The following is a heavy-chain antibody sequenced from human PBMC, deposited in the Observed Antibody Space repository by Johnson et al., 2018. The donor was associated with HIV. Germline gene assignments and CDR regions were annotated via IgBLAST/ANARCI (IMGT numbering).Heavy chain of an antibody. Sequence: VQLVESGGGLVQPGGSLRLSCAASGFTFSTYAMHWVRQAPGKGLEYVSAISNNGGSTYYADSVKGRFTIFRDNSKNTLYLQMGNLKTEDTAVYYCTTGLYWNDAFDIWGQGTMVTVSS. CDR3: TTGLYWNDAFDI. CDR2: ISNNGGST. CDR1: GFTFSTYA. J-gene: IGHJ3*02. V-gene: IGHV3-64*07. D-gene: IGHD1-1*01.